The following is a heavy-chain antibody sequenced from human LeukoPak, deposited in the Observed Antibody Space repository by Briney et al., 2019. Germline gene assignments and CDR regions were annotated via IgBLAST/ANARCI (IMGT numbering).Heavy chain of an antibody. CDR2: ISSSGSTI. Sequence: GGPLRLSCAASGFTFSSYEMNWVRQAPGKGLEWVSYISSSGSTIYYADSVKGRFTISRDNAKNSLYLQMNSLRAEDTAVYYCARISIAVAVWYWGQGTLVTVSS. J-gene: IGHJ4*02. D-gene: IGHD6-19*01. CDR3: ARISIAVAVWY. CDR1: GFTFSSYE. V-gene: IGHV3-48*03.